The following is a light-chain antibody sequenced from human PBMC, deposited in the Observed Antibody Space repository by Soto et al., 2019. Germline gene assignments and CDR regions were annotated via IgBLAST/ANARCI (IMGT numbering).Light chain of an antibody. Sequence: QSVLTQPPSVSGAPGQRVTISCTGSTSNIGAGFDVHWYRQLPGTAPKVLIYGNTNRPSGVPDRFSGSKSDTSASLAITGLQAEDEADYYCQSYDSSLNNHVFGTGTKVTVL. V-gene: IGLV1-40*01. CDR3: QSYDSSLNNHV. J-gene: IGLJ1*01. CDR2: GNT. CDR1: TSNIGAGFD.